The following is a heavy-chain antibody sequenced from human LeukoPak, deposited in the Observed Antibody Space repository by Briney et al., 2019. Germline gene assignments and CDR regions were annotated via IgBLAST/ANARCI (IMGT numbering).Heavy chain of an antibody. V-gene: IGHV5-51*01. CDR2: IDPSDSET. CDR1: GYSFPTYW. CDR3: ARQTAMGRSGDY. Sequence: GESLKISCKASGYSFPTYWIDWVRQMPGKGLEWMGIIDPSDSETRYTPSFEGSVTMSADTSLTTAYLHWNRLKASDTALYYCARQTAMGRSGDYWGQGTLVTVSS. J-gene: IGHJ4*02. D-gene: IGHD5-18*01.